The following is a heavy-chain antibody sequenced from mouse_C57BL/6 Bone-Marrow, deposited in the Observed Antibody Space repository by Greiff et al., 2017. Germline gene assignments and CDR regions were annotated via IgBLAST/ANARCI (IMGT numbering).Heavy chain of an antibody. J-gene: IGHJ3*01. CDR1: GYTFTDYE. D-gene: IGHD1-1*01. V-gene: IGHV1-15*01. CDR2: IDPETGGT. Sequence: VKLQQSGAELVRPGASVTLSCKASGYTFTDYEMHWVKQTPVHGLEWIGAIDPETGGTAYTQKFKGKAILTADKSSSTAYMELRSLTSEDSAVYYCTILRRGAWFAYWGQGTLVTVSA. CDR3: TILRRGAWFAY.